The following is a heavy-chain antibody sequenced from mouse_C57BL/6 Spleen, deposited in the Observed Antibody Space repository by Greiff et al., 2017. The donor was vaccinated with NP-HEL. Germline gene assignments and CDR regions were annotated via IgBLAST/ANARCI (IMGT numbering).Heavy chain of an antibody. V-gene: IGHV7-3*01. CDR2: IRNKANGYTT. Sequence: EVQLVESGGGLVQPGGSLSLSCAASGFTFTDYYMSWVRQPPGKALEWLGFIRNKANGYTTEYSASVKGRFTISRDNSQSILYLRMNAVRAEVSASYYCARYLDVWGTGTTVTVSS. J-gene: IGHJ1*03. CDR1: GFTFTDYY. CDR3: ARYLDV.